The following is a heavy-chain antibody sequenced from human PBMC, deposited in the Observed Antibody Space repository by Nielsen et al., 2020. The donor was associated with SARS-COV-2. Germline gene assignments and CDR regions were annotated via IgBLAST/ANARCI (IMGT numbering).Heavy chain of an antibody. CDR2: ISGSGGST. D-gene: IGHD6-13*01. V-gene: IGHV3-9*01. Sequence: SLKISCAASGFTFDDYAMHWVRQAPGKGLEWVSAISGSGGSTYYADSVKGRFTISRDNAKNSLYLQMNSLRAEDTALYYCAKDPAAGSVDYWGQGTLVTVSS. J-gene: IGHJ4*02. CDR3: AKDPAAGSVDY. CDR1: GFTFDDYA.